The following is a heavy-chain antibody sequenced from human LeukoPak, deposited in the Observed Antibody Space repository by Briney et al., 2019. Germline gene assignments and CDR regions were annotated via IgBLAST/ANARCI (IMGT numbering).Heavy chain of an antibody. CDR1: GYSISSGYY. J-gene: IGHJ4*02. CDR3: AREVRVTMVRGASSY. Sequence: KPSETLSLTCTVSGYSISSGYYWGWIRQPPGKGLEWIGSIYHSGSTYYNPSLKGRVTISVDTSKNQFSLKLSSVTAADTAVYYCAREVRVTMVRGASSYWGQGTLVTVSS. CDR2: IYHSGST. V-gene: IGHV4-38-2*02. D-gene: IGHD3-10*01.